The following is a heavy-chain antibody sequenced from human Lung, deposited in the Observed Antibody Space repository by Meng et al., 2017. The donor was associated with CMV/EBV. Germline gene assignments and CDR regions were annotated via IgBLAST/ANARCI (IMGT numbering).Heavy chain of an antibody. D-gene: IGHD3-3*01. CDR1: GYTFIGYN. Sequence: ASXXVSXKASGYTFIGYNIHWGRQAPGQGLEWMGWINPNTGATKFAERFQGRVTLTTDTSISTACMELSRLKSDDTAVFFCARLFHTSLGTNYYYGMDVWXQGTTVTVSS. J-gene: IGHJ6*02. CDR3: ARLFHTSLGTNYYYGMDV. CDR2: INPNTGAT. V-gene: IGHV1-2*02.